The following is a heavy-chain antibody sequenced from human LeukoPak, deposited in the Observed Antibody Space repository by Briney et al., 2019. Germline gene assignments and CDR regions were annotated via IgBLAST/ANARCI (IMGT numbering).Heavy chain of an antibody. D-gene: IGHD6-19*01. J-gene: IGHJ2*01. CDR1: GLTFSSYS. CDR2: ISSISSYI. Sequence: TGGSLRLSCAASGLTFSSYSMNWVRQAPGKGLEWVSSISSISSYIYYADSVKGRLTISRDHAKNSLYLQMNSLRAEDTAVYYCARVDSEEWLVPDPDFDLWGRGTLVTVSS. V-gene: IGHV3-21*01. CDR3: ARVDSEEWLVPDPDFDL.